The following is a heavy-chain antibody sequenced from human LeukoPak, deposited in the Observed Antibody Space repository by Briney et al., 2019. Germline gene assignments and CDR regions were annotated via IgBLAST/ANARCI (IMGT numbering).Heavy chain of an antibody. D-gene: IGHD3-10*01. J-gene: IGHJ4*02. CDR1: GGSISSSSYY. Sequence: ETLSLTCTVSGGSISSSSYYWGWIRQPPGKGLEWIGSIYYSGSTYYNPSLKSRVTISVDTSKNQFSLKLSSVTAADTAVYYCARASRGHDYWGQGTLVTVSS. CDR3: ARASRGHDY. CDR2: IYYSGST. V-gene: IGHV4-39*07.